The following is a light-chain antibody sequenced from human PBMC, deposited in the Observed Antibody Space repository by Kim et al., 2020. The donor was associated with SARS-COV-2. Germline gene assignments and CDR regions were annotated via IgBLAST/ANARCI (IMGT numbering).Light chain of an antibody. Sequence: CTGTSSDIGGYDYVSWYQQHPGKAPKLTIYEVRKRPSGVPDRFSGSKSGNTASLTVSGLQAEDEADYYCGSYAGSNNYVFGTGTKITVL. CDR1: SSDIGGYDY. CDR3: GSYAGSNNYV. J-gene: IGLJ1*01. V-gene: IGLV2-8*01. CDR2: EVR.